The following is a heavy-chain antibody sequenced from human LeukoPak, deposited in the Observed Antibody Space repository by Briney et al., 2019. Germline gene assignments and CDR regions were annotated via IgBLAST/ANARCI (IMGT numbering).Heavy chain of an antibody. V-gene: IGHV3-66*01. D-gene: IGHD2-15*01. Sequence: PGGSLRLSCAASGFTVSSNYMSWVRQAPGKGLEWGSVIYSGGSTYYADSVKGRFTISRDNSKNTLYLQMNSLRAEDTAVYYCARDLGCSGGSCYPNYDYYGMDVWGQGTTVTVSS. CDR1: GFTVSSNY. J-gene: IGHJ6*02. CDR2: IYSGGST. CDR3: ARDLGCSGGSCYPNYDYYGMDV.